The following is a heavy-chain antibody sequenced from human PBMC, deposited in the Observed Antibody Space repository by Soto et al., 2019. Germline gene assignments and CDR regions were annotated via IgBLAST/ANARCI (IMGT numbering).Heavy chain of an antibody. CDR1: GGSISSSNW. CDR3: ARDSRGGSGAFDI. V-gene: IGHV4-4*02. D-gene: IGHD3-10*01. CDR2: IYHSGST. Sequence: SETLSLTCAVSGGSISSSNWWSWVRQPPGKGLEWIGEIYHSGSTNYNPSLKSRVTISVDKSKNQFSLKLSSVTAADTAVYYCARDSRGGSGAFDIWGQGTMVTVSS. J-gene: IGHJ3*02.